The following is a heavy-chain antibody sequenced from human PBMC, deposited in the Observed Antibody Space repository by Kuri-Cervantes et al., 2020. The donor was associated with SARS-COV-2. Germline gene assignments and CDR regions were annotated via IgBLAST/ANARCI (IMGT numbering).Heavy chain of an antibody. CDR2: ISGSGGST. CDR3: AKAYYDFWSGYYRGGYYFDY. V-gene: IGHV3-23*01. J-gene: IGHJ4*02. D-gene: IGHD3-3*01. Sequence: LSPTCPASGFTSSNYDMNWVRQAPGKGRGWVSAISGSGGSTYYADSVKGRFTISRDNSKNTLYLQMNSLRAEDTAVYYCAKAYYDFWSGYYRGGYYFDYWGQGTLVTVSS. CDR1: GFTSSNYD.